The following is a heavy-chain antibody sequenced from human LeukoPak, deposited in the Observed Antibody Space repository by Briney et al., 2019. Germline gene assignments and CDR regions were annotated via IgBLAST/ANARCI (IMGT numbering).Heavy chain of an antibody. CDR3: AKGWSHYYASGNDYFDY. D-gene: IGHD3-10*01. CDR2: ISGNGGST. V-gene: IGHV3-23*01. CDR1: GFTFSSYA. Sequence: GGSLRLSCSASGFTFSSYAMSWVRQAPGKGLEWVSGISGNGGSTFYADSVKGRFTISRDNSKNTVYLQMNSLRAEDTAVYYCAKGWSHYYASGNDYFDYWGQGTLVTVSS. J-gene: IGHJ4*02.